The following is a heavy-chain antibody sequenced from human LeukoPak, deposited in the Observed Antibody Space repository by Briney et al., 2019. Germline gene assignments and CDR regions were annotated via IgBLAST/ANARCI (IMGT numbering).Heavy chain of an antibody. CDR2: ISGSGGST. Sequence: GGSLRLSCVDSGFTFSSHWMSWVRQAPGKGLEWVSAISGSGGSTYYADSVKGRFTISRDNSRNTLWLQMNTLRAEDTAVYYCAEIHGYSYGYVYWGQGTLVTVSS. CDR1: GFTFSSHW. J-gene: IGHJ4*02. D-gene: IGHD5-18*01. CDR3: AEIHGYSYGYVY. V-gene: IGHV3-23*01.